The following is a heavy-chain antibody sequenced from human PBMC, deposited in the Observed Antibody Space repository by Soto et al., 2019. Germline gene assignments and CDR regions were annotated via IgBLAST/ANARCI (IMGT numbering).Heavy chain of an antibody. Sequence: PSETLSLTCAVSGWSFSGFDWTWIRQPPGEGLEWIGEINHSGTTNFNPSLRSRLTISLDSSKKHFSLKLTSMTAADAAVYYCARADRTLVTSYGLDVWGQGTTVTVSS. J-gene: IGHJ6*02. CDR2: INHSGTT. CDR3: ARADRTLVTSYGLDV. CDR1: GWSFSGFD. V-gene: IGHV4-34*01. D-gene: IGHD2-21*02.